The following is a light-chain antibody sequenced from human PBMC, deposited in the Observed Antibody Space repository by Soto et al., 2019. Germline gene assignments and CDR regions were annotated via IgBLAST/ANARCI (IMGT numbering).Light chain of an antibody. CDR1: SCDVCGYNY. J-gene: IGLJ1*01. V-gene: IGLV2-11*01. CDR2: DVS. Sequence: QAVLTQPRSVSRSPGPSVNISCPGTSCDVCGYNYVSWYQQHPGKAPKLMIYDVSKRPSGVPDRLSGSKSGNTASLTISGLQAEDEADYYCCSYAGSYVFGTGTKVTVL. CDR3: CSYAGSYV.